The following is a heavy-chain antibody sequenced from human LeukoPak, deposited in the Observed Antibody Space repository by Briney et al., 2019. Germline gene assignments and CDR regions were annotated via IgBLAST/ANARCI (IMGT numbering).Heavy chain of an antibody. CDR2: ISGSGGST. D-gene: IGHD3-10*01. CDR3: AKEAEITMVRGVILRFDP. Sequence: GGSLRLSCAASGFTFSSYAMSWVRQAPGKGLEWVSAISGSGGSTYYADSVKGRFTISRDNSENTLYLQMNSLRAEDTAVYYCAKEAEITMVRGVILRFDPWGQGTLVTVSS. CDR1: GFTFSSYA. V-gene: IGHV3-23*01. J-gene: IGHJ5*02.